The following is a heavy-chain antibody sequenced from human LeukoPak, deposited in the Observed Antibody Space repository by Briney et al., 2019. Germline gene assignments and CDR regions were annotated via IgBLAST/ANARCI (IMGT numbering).Heavy chain of an antibody. V-gene: IGHV4-31*03. J-gene: IGHJ4*02. D-gene: IGHD3-22*01. CDR1: GGSISSGGYY. CDR2: IYYSGST. Sequence: PSQTLSLTCTVSGGSISSGGYYWSWIRQHPGKGLEWIGYIYYSGSTYYNPSLKSRVTISVDTSKNQFSLKLSSVTAADTAVYYCARGNLDSSGYYWDWGQGTLVTVSS. CDR3: ARGNLDSSGYYWD.